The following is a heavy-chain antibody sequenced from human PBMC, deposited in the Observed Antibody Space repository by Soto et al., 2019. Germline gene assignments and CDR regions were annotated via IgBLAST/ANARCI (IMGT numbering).Heavy chain of an antibody. CDR3: ATAKLWFGEHPFV. CDR1: GGSVSSGSYY. Sequence: QVQLQESGPGLVKPSETLSLTCTVSGGSVSSGSYYWSWIRQPPGKGLEWIGYIYYSGSTNYNPSLKSRVTISVDTSKNQFSLKLSSVTAADTAVYYCATAKLWFGEHPFVWGKGTLVTVSS. D-gene: IGHD3-10*01. J-gene: IGHJ6*04. CDR2: IYYSGST. V-gene: IGHV4-61*01.